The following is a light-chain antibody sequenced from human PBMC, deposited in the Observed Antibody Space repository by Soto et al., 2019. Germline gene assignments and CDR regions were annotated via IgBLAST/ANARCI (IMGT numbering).Light chain of an antibody. J-gene: IGLJ3*02. CDR3: GTWDSSLRAVV. CDR1: SSNMGNNY. CDR2: ANN. Sequence: QSVLTQPPSVSAAPGQRVTISCSGSSSNMGNNYVSWYQQFPGTAPKFLIYANNKRPSGIPERFSGSKSGTSATLGITGVRTGDEDDYYCGTWDSSLRAVVFGGGTKLTVL. V-gene: IGLV1-51*01.